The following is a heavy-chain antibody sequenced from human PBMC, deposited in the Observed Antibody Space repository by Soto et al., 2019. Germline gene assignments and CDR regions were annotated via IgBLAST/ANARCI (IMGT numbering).Heavy chain of an antibody. Sequence: QVQLVQSGAEVKNPGASVKVSCQASNYLFGAFGISWVRQAPGQGLEWMGWITPYNGNTKYAQKVQDRVTMTTDTSTNTAYMELRSLRSDDTAVYYCARDFRAGIYYGAGSSVDYWGQGTLVTVSS. D-gene: IGHD3-10*01. CDR3: ARDFRAGIYYGAGSSVDY. J-gene: IGHJ4*02. V-gene: IGHV1-18*01. CDR1: NYLFGAFG. CDR2: ITPYNGNT.